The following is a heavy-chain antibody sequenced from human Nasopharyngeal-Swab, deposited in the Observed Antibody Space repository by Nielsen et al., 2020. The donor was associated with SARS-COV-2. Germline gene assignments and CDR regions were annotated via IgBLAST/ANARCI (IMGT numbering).Heavy chain of an antibody. V-gene: IGHV3-30-3*01. Sequence: GESLKISCAVSGFTFSSYAMHWVRQAPGKGLEWVAVISYDGSNKYYADSVKGRFTISRDNSKNTLYLQMNSLRAEDTAVYYCAREGRGGKNWFDPWGQGTLVTVSS. CDR3: AREGRGGKNWFDP. CDR2: ISYDGSNK. CDR1: GFTFSSYA. J-gene: IGHJ5*02. D-gene: IGHD4-23*01.